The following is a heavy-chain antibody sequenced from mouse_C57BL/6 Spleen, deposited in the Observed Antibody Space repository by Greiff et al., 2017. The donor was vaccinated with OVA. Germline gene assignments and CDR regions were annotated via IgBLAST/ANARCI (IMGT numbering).Heavy chain of an antibody. CDR1: GYAFTNYL. Sequence: VQLQQSGAELVRPGTSVKVSCKASGYAFTNYLIEWVKQRPGQGLEWIGVINPGSGGTNYNEKFKGKATLTADKSSSTAYMQLSSLTSEDSAVYFCARSRGNYEGYFDVWGTGTTVTVSS. CDR3: ARSRGNYEGYFDV. J-gene: IGHJ1*03. V-gene: IGHV1-54*01. CDR2: INPGSGGT. D-gene: IGHD2-1*01.